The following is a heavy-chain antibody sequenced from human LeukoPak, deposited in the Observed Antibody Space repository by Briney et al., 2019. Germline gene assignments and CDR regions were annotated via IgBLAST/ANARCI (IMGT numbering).Heavy chain of an antibody. D-gene: IGHD1-26*01. J-gene: IGHJ4*02. V-gene: IGHV3-23*01. CDR2: ISGSGGST. CDR1: GFTFSSYA. Sequence: GGSLRLSCAASGFTFSSYAMSWVRQAPGKGLEWVSAISGSGGSTYYADSVRGRFTISRDNAKDSLYLQMNSLRAEDTAVYYCAREGAGATDPYYFDYWGQGTLVTVSS. CDR3: AREGAGATDPYYFDY.